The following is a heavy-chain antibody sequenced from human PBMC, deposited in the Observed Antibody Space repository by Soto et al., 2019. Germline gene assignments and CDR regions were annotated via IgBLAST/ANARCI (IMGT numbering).Heavy chain of an antibody. D-gene: IGHD6-19*01. CDR3: ARVYSSGWLPP. CDR1: GYTFTSDY. Sequence: GTSVKVCCKASGYTFTSDYMHWVRQAPGQGLEWMGIINPSGGSTSYAQKFQGRVTMTRDTSTSTVYMELSSLRSEDTAVYYCARVYSSGWLPPWGQGTLVTVSS. J-gene: IGHJ5*02. CDR2: INPSGGST. V-gene: IGHV1-46*01.